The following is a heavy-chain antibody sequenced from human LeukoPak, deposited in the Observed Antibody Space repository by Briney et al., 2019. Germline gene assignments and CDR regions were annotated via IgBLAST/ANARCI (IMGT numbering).Heavy chain of an antibody. CDR3: AKRQGFNRGAFDI. CDR1: GFTFDDNG. D-gene: IGHD1-14*01. V-gene: IGHV3-43D*04. CDR2: INWNGGLT. Sequence: PGGSLRLSCAASGFTFDDNGMHWVRQAPGKGLEWVSHINWNGGLTYYADSVKGRFTISRDNSKNTLYLQMNSLRAEDTAVYYCAKRQGFNRGAFDIWGQGTMVTVSS. J-gene: IGHJ3*02.